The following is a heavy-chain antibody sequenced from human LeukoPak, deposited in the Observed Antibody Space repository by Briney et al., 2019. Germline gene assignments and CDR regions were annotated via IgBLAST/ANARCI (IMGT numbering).Heavy chain of an antibody. V-gene: IGHV3-23*01. J-gene: IGHJ4*02. CDR1: GFTFSSYA. D-gene: IGHD2-15*01. CDR2: ISGSGSTSM. CDR3: ARDRGGPDY. Sequence: GGSLRLSCAASGFTFSSYAMSWVRQAPGKGLEWVSAISGSGSTSMYYADSVKGRFTISRDNAKNSLYMQMNSLRAEDTAVYYCARDRGGPDYWGQGTLVTVSS.